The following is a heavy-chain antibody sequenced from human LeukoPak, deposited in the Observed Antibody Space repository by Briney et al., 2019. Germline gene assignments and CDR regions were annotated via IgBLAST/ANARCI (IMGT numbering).Heavy chain of an antibody. Sequence: GGSLRLSCAASGFTFSSYGMHWVRQAPGKGLEGVAFIRYDGSNKYYADSVKGRFTISRDNSKNTLYLQMNSLRAEDTAVYYCAKGYCSSTSCYMEMFDYWGQGTLVTVSS. CDR2: IRYDGSNK. J-gene: IGHJ4*02. CDR3: AKGYCSSTSCYMEMFDY. V-gene: IGHV3-30*02. CDR1: GFTFSSYG. D-gene: IGHD2-2*02.